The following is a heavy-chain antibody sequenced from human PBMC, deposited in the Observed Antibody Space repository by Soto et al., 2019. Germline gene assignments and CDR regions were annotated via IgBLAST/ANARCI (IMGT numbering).Heavy chain of an antibody. CDR2: MNPNSGNT. D-gene: IGHD6-13*01. CDR3: AGGDRYSSSWGYYYYGMDV. J-gene: IGHJ6*02. V-gene: IGHV1-8*02. CDR1: GYTFTGYY. Sequence: ASVKVSCKASGYTFTGYYINWVRQATGQGLEWMGWMNPNSGNTGYAQKFQGRVTMTRNTSISTAYMELSSLRSEDTAVYYCAGGDRYSSSWGYYYYGMDVWGQGTTVTVSS.